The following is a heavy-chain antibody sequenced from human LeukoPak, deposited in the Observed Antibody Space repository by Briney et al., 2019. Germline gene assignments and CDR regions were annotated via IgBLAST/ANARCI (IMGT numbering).Heavy chain of an antibody. CDR3: ARRNYDILTGYYNDYFDY. CDR1: GXSFTSYW. V-gene: IGHV5-51*01. CDR2: IYPSDSDA. D-gene: IGHD3-9*01. J-gene: IGHJ4*02. Sequence: GESLKISCKASGXSFTSYWSGWVRQMPGKGLEWVGIIYPSDSDARYSPSFQGQVTISADKSINTAYLQWSSLKASDTAMYYYARRNYDILTGYYNDYFDYWGQGTLVTVSS.